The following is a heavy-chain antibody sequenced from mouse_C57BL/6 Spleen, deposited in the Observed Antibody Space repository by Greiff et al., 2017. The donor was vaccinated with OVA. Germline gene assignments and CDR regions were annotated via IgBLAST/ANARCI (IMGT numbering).Heavy chain of an antibody. CDR2: IDPANGNT. J-gene: IGHJ4*01. Sequence: EVKLVESVAELVRPGASVKLSCTASGFNIKNTYMHWVKQRPEQGLEWIGRIDPANGNTKYAPKFQGKATITADTSSNTAYLQLSSLTSEDTAIYYCARKALNYYGSSYAMDYWGQGTSVTVSS. V-gene: IGHV14-3*01. CDR3: ARKALNYYGSSYAMDY. D-gene: IGHD1-1*01. CDR1: GFNIKNTY.